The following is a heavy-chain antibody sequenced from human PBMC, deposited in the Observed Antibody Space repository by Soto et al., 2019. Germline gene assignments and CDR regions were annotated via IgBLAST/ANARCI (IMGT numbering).Heavy chain of an antibody. CDR2: ISDDGNTK. D-gene: IGHD4-17*01. V-gene: IGHV3-30-3*01. Sequence: QVRLVESGGGVVQPGRSLRLSCAASGFIFRSYPMHWVRQAPGKGLEWVALISDDGNTKYYADSVKGRFTISRDKSKNTLYLQMNSLSAEDTAVYYCTRADVTVTLSVFDPWGQGTLVTVSS. CDR1: GFIFRSYP. CDR3: TRADVTVTLSVFDP. J-gene: IGHJ5*02.